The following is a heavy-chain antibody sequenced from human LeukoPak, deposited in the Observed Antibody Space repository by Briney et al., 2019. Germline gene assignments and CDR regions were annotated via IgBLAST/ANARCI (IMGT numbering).Heavy chain of an antibody. CDR2: IKEDGSQI. Sequence: HPGGSLRLSCAGTGFTFNNYWMNGVRQAPGKGLEWVANIKEDGSQIYYVDSVKGRFTISRDNAKNSVYLQMNSLRAEDTAVYYCAGSSGWLFDYWGQGTLVAVSS. CDR3: AGSSGWLFDY. CDR1: GFTFNNYW. D-gene: IGHD6-19*01. V-gene: IGHV3-7*01. J-gene: IGHJ4*02.